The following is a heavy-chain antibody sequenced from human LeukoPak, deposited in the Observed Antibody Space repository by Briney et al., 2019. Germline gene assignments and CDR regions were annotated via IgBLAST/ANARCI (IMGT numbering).Heavy chain of an antibody. V-gene: IGHV1-69*04. D-gene: IGHD3-3*01. CDR1: GGTFISYA. CDR3: ARDESKGDLEWLFFDY. Sequence: SVKVSCKASGGTFISYAISWVRQAPGQGLEWMGRIIPILGIANYAQKFQGRVTITADKSTSTAYMELSSLRSEDTAVYYCARDESKGDLEWLFFDYWGQGTLVTVSS. CDR2: IIPILGIA. J-gene: IGHJ4*02.